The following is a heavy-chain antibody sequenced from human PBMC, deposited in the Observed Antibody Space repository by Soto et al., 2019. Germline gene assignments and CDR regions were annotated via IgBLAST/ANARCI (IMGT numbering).Heavy chain of an antibody. CDR2: IYAGNANT. CDR1: GYTFTSYT. Sequence: QVQLVQSGAEVKKPGASVKVSCKASGYTFTSYTMHWVRQAPGQGLEWMGWIYAGNANTKYSQKLQGRVTITRDASASTAYMELSSLKSEDTAVYYCARTYGSGSLSYYQDGMDVWGQGTTVTVSS. J-gene: IGHJ6*02. V-gene: IGHV1-3*01. CDR3: ARTYGSGSLSYYQDGMDV. D-gene: IGHD3-10*01.